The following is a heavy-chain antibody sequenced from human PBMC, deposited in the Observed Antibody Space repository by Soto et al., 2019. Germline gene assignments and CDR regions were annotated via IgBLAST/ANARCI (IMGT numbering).Heavy chain of an antibody. J-gene: IGHJ4*02. CDR1: GFSFSDYY. Sequence: QVQLVESGGGLVKPGGSLRLSCAASGFSFSDYYMTWIRQAPGKGLEWISYIGVTVNTIYYADSVKGRFTISRDNAKNSLYLQMNNPRDDDTAVYYCATYYYGSGSSFDYWGQGTLVTVSS. CDR2: IGVTVNTI. V-gene: IGHV3-11*01. CDR3: ATYYYGSGSSFDY. D-gene: IGHD3-10*01.